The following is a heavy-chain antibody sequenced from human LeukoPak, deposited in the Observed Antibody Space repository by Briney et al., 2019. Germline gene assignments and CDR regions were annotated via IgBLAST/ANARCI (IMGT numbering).Heavy chain of an antibody. CDR1: GFTFSSYS. V-gene: IGHV3-21*01. CDR2: ISSSSSYI. Sequence: GGSLRLSCAASGFTFSSYSMNWVRQAPGKGLEWVSSISSSSSYIYYADSVKGRFTISRDNAKNSLYLQMNSLRAEDTAVYYCARERRGGSCYSDYWGQGTLVTVSS. D-gene: IGHD2-15*01. J-gene: IGHJ4*02. CDR3: ARERRGGSCYSDY.